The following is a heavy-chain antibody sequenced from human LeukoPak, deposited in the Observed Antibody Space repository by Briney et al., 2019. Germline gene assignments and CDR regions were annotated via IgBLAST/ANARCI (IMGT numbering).Heavy chain of an antibody. CDR3: ARDSSSPF. CDR1: GFTFSSYA. CDR2: ISYDGSNK. J-gene: IGHJ3*01. D-gene: IGHD6-6*01. Sequence: PGGSLRLSCAASGFTFSSYAMHWVCQAPGKGLEWVAVISYDGSNKYYADSVKGRFTISRDNSKNTLYLQMNSLRAEDTAVYYCARDSSSPFWGQGTMVTVSS. V-gene: IGHV3-30-3*01.